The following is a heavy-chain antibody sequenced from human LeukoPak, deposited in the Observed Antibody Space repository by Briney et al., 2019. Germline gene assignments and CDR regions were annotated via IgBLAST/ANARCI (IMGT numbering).Heavy chain of an antibody. V-gene: IGHV4-34*01. CDR3: ARREGSSWKPDAFDI. D-gene: IGHD6-13*01. CDR2: INHSGST. CDR1: GGSFSGYY. J-gene: IGHJ3*02. Sequence: NPSETLSLTCAVYGGSFSGYYWSWIRQPPGKGLEWIGEINHSGSTNYNPSLKSRVTISVDTSKNQFSLKLSSVTAADTAVYYCARREGSSWKPDAFDIWGQGTMVTVSS.